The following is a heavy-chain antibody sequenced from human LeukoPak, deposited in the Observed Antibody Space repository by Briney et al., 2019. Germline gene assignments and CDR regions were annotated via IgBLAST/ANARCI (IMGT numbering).Heavy chain of an antibody. J-gene: IGHJ4*02. V-gene: IGHV4-39*01. D-gene: IGHD3-22*01. CDR1: GGSISSSSYY. CDR2: IYYSGST. Sequence: SETLSLTCTVSGGSISSSSYYWGWIRQPPGKGLEWIGSIYYSGSTYYNPSLKSRVTISVDTSKNQFSLKLSSVTAADTAVYYCARLRYDSSDYWDYWGQGTLVTVSS. CDR3: ARLRYDSSDYWDY.